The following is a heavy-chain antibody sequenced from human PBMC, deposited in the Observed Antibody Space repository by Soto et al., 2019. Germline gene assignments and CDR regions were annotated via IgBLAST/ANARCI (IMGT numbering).Heavy chain of an antibody. Sequence: PSETLSLTCAVSGGSISSGYYWNWIRQPPGKGLEWIGEINHSGSTNYNPSLKSRVTISVDTSKNQFSLKVSSVTAADTAVYYCARGPSVRHSYGYTGPNYWGQGTLVTVSS. CDR2: INHSGST. V-gene: IGHV4-34*01. J-gene: IGHJ4*02. D-gene: IGHD5-18*01. CDR1: GGSISSGYY. CDR3: ARGPSVRHSYGYTGPNY.